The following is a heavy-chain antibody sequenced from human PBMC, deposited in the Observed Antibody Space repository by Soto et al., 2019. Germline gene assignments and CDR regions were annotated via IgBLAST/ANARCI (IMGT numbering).Heavy chain of an antibody. CDR1: GYTFTSYD. D-gene: IGHD2-15*01. CDR3: ARDHEGYCSGGSCAWFDP. Sequence: GASVKVSCKASGYTFTSYDINWVRQATGQGLEWMGWMNPNSGNTGYAQKFQGRVTMTRNTSISTAYMELSSLRSEDTAVYYCARDHEGYCSGGSCAWFDPWGQGTLVTVSS. J-gene: IGHJ5*02. V-gene: IGHV1-8*01. CDR2: MNPNSGNT.